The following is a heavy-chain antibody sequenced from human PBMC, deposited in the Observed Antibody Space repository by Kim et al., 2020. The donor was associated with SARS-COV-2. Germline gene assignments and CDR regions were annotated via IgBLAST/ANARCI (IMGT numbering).Heavy chain of an antibody. CDR1: GYTFPSYG. D-gene: IGHD7-27*01. CDR2: INAYSGNT. CDR3: NRDENWVVDY. V-gene: IGHV1-18*01. J-gene: IGHJ4*02. Sequence: ASVKVSCKASGYTFPSYGVSWVRQDPGQGLEWMGWINAYSGNTNYAQKFRGRVTMTKDTSTTTVYMQLGSLTSDDTAVYYCNRDENWVVDYWGQGTLVTVSS.